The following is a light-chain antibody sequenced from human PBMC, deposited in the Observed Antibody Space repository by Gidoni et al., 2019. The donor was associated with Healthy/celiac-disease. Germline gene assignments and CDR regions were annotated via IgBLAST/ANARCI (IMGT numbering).Light chain of an antibody. CDR1: QSISSY. CDR3: QQSYSTHRAHT. Sequence: DIQMTQSPSSLSASVGDRVTITCRASQSISSYLNWYQQKPGKAPKLLIYAASSLQSGVPSRFSGSGSGTDFTLTISSLQPEDFATYYCQQSYSTHRAHTFGQGTKLEIK. J-gene: IGKJ2*01. CDR2: AAS. V-gene: IGKV1-39*01.